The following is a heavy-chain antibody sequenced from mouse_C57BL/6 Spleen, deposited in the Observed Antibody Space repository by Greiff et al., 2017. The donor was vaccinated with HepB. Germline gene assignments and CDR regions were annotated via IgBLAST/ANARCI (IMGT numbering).Heavy chain of an antibody. J-gene: IGHJ4*01. CDR2: IHPNSGST. V-gene: IGHV1-64*01. CDR1: GYTFTSYW. CDR3: ARRGLGPYAMDY. D-gene: IGHD4-1*01. Sequence: VQLQQSGAELVKPGASVKLSCKASGYTFTSYWMHWVKQRPGQGLEWIGMIHPNSGSTNYNEKFKSKATLTVDKSSSTAYMQLSSLTSEDSAVYYCARRGLGPYAMDYWGQGTSVTVSS.